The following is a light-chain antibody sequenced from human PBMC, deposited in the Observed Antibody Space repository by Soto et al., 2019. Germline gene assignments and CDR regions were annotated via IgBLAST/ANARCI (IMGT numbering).Light chain of an antibody. CDR2: DVS. Sequence: QSALTQPASVSGSPGQSITISCTGTSSDVGNYDYVSWYQQHPGKAPKLMICDVSNRPSGVSNRFSGSKSGNTASLTISGLQAEDEADYYCTSYAGARTYVFGTGTKSPS. CDR1: SSDVGNYDY. J-gene: IGLJ1*01. CDR3: TSYAGARTYV. V-gene: IGLV2-14*01.